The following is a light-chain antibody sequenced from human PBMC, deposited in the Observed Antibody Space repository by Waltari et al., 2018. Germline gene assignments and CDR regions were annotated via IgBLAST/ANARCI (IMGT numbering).Light chain of an antibody. CDR2: GAS. Sequence: EIVITQSPTTLSVSPGETATLSCRASHSVNSDLAWYQQRPGQAPRLLIFGASTRATGVPARFSGSGSGTDFTLTVSRMQSEDFAVYYCQQYKTWPPVTFGQGTKVEI. CDR3: QQYKTWPPVT. CDR1: HSVNSD. V-gene: IGKV3-15*01. J-gene: IGKJ1*01.